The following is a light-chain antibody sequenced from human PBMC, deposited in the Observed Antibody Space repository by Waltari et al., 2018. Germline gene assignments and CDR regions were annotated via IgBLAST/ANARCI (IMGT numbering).Light chain of an antibody. CDR1: SSHLGKNS. CDR2: SNN. V-gene: IGLV1-44*01. Sequence: QSVLTQPPSASGTPGQRVSISCSGSSSHLGKNSVNWYQQLPGTAPRLLIYSNNQRPSGVPDRFSGSKSGTSASLAISGLQSEDEADYYCATWDDSLNGLFGGGTKLTVL. J-gene: IGLJ2*01. CDR3: ATWDDSLNGL.